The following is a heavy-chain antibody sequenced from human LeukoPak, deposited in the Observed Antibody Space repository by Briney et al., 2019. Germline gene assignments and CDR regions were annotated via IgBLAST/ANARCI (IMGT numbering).Heavy chain of an antibody. D-gene: IGHD6-19*01. J-gene: IGHJ4*02. CDR1: GGSFSGYY. CDR3: ATDRPGGGWSFDY. Sequence: PSETLSLTCAVYGGSFSGYYWSWIRQPPGKGLEWIGEINHSGSTNYNPSLKSRVTISVDTSKNQFSLKLSSVTAADTAVYYCATDRPGGGWSFDYWGQGTLVIVSS. CDR2: INHSGST. V-gene: IGHV4-34*01.